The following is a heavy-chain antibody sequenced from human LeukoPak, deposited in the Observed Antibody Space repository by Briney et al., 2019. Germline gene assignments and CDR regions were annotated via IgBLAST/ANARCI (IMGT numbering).Heavy chain of an antibody. CDR3: ARGVDIVATDDY. CDR1: GGTFSSYA. V-gene: IGHV1-69*05. CDR2: IIPIFGTA. Sequence: GASVKVSCKASGGTFSSYAISWVRQAPGKGLEWMGGIIPIFGTANYAQKFQGRVTITTDESTSTASMELSSLRSEDTAVYYCARGVDIVATDDYWGQGTLVTVSS. J-gene: IGHJ4*02. D-gene: IGHD5-12*01.